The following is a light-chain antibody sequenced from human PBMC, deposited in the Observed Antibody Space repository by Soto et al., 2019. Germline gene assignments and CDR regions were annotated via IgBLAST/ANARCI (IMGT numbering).Light chain of an antibody. J-gene: IGKJ1*01. Sequence: IPLTQSPSSLSASVGDRVSITCRASQDIKTYLAWYQQKQGKAPKLLISGTFTLQSGVPSRFNGSGSGTDFTLTISRLQPEDFATYYCQQSYSPPWTFGQGTKVEIK. CDR3: QQSYSPPWT. CDR1: QDIKTY. V-gene: IGKV1-9*01. CDR2: GTF.